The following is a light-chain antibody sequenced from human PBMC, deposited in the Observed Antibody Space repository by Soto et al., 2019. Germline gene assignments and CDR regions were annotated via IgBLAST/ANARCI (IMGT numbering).Light chain of an antibody. J-gene: IGLJ3*02. CDR1: HIGSKS. Sequence: SYELTQPPSVSVAPGKTARITCGGNHIGSKSVHWYQQRPGQAPVLVIYYASDRPSGIPERFSGSNSENTATLTISRVGAGDEADYYCQVWDTSSDPSWVFGGGTKLTVL. CDR2: YAS. CDR3: QVWDTSSDPSWV. V-gene: IGLV3-21*04.